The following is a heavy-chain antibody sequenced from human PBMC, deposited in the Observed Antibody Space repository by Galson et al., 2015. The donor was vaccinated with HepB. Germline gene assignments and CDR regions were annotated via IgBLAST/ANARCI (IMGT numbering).Heavy chain of an antibody. J-gene: IGHJ4*02. CDR2: INHSGST. Sequence: SETLSLTCAVYGGSFSGYYWSWIRQPPGKGLEWIGEINHSGSTNYNPSLKSRVTISVDTSKNQFSLKLSSVTAADTAVYYCASAVNYDILTGYTQTLDYWGQGTLVTVSS. V-gene: IGHV4-34*01. CDR1: GGSFSGYY. CDR3: ASAVNYDILTGYTQTLDY. D-gene: IGHD3-9*01.